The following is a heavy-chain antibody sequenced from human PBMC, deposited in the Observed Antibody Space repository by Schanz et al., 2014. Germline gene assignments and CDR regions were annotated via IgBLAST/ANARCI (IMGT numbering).Heavy chain of an antibody. V-gene: IGHV3-74*01. D-gene: IGHD4-17*01. CDR2: INSDGSFT. J-gene: IGHJ4*02. Sequence: EVQLVESGGGLVQPGGSLRLSCAASGFTFSSYWMHWVRQAPGKGLVWISRINSDGSFTTFADSVKGRFTISRDNAKNTLYLQMNSLRAEDTAVYYCVRDTDYHFDYWGQGTLVTVS. CDR1: GFTFSSYW. CDR3: VRDTDYHFDY.